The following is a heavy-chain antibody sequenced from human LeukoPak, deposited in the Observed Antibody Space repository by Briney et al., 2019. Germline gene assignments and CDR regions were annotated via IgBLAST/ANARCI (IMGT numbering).Heavy chain of an antibody. CDR1: GGSFSGYY. CDR2: INHSGST. Sequence: PSETLSLTCAVYGGSFSGYYWSWIRQPPGKGLEWIGEINHSGSTNYNPSHKSRVTISVDTSKNQFSLKLSSVTAADTAVYYCARGLVTMVRGGAQFYTHWGQGTLVTVSS. CDR3: ARGLVTMVRGGAQFYTH. V-gene: IGHV4-34*01. J-gene: IGHJ4*02. D-gene: IGHD3-10*01.